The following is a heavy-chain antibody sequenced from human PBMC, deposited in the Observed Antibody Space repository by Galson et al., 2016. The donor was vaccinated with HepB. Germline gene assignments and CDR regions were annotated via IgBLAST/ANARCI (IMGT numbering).Heavy chain of an antibody. D-gene: IGHD4-11*01. CDR2: IKQDESEK. CDR1: GFTFTTYW. J-gene: IGHJ4*02. Sequence: SLRLSCAASGFTFTTYWMSWVRQAPGKGLEWVANIKQDESEKFYVDSVKGRFTVSRDKAKNSLFLQMRGLRTEDTAVYFCATFIEEHSSFESWDQGTQVTVSS. CDR3: ATFIEEHSSFES. V-gene: IGHV3-7*01.